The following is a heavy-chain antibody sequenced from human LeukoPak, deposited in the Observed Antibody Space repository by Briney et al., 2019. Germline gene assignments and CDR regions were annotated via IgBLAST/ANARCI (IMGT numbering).Heavy chain of an antibody. D-gene: IGHD5/OR15-5a*01. Sequence: SQTLSLTCAISGDSVSSNSASWNWFRQSPSRGLEWLGRTYFSSRWYYDYADSVKSRITSSPDTSMNHVSLQLNSVTPEDTAMYYCTRRQYSVYEGYFDFWGQGTLVTVSS. CDR2: TYFSSRWYY. V-gene: IGHV6-1*01. J-gene: IGHJ4*02. CDR3: TRRQYSVYEGYFDF. CDR1: GDSVSSNSAS.